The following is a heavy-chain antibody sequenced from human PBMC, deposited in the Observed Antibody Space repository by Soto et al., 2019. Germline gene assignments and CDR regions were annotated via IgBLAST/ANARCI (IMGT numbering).Heavy chain of an antibody. CDR3: AKISLHGSGSYYNSPFDY. CDR1: GFTFSSYG. J-gene: IGHJ4*02. Sequence: GGSLRLSCAASGFTFSSYGMHWVRQAPGKGLEWVAVISYDGSNKYYADSVKGRFTISRDNSKNTLYLQMNSLRAEDTAVYYCAKISLHGSGSYYNSPFDYWGQGTLVTVSS. CDR2: ISYDGSNK. D-gene: IGHD3-10*01. V-gene: IGHV3-30*18.